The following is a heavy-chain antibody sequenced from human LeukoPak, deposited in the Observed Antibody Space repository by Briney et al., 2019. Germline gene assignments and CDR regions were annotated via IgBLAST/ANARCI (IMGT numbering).Heavy chain of an antibody. CDR2: INHSGST. Sequence: SETLSLTCAVYGGSFSVYYWSWIRQPPGKGLEWIGEINHSGSTNYNPSLKSRVTTSVDTSKNQFSLKLSSGTAADTAVYYCARGLGYCSSTSCHAGWFDPWGQGTLVTVSS. D-gene: IGHD2-2*01. CDR1: GGSFSVYY. J-gene: IGHJ5*02. CDR3: ARGLGYCSSTSCHAGWFDP. V-gene: IGHV4-34*01.